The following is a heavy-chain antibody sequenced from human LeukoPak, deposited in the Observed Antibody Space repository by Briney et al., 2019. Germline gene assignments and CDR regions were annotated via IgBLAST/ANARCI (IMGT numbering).Heavy chain of an antibody. J-gene: IGHJ4*02. Sequence: SETLSLTCAVYGGSFSGYYWSWVRQPPGKGLEWIGEINHSGSTNYNPSLKSRVTISVDTSKNQFSLKLSSVTAADTAVYYCARSLNIQLWFYYFDYWGQGTLVTVSS. V-gene: IGHV4-34*01. CDR1: GGSFSGYY. CDR3: ARSLNIQLWFYYFDY. D-gene: IGHD5-18*01. CDR2: INHSGST.